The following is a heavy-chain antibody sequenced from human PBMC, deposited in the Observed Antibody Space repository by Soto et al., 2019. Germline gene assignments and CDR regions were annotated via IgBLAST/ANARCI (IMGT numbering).Heavy chain of an antibody. Sequence: GASLRLSCVASSGFTISSHWMHWVRQAPGKWLVWVSRISRDGTSTNYADSVKGRFTISRDNAKNTLYLQMNSLRAADTAIYYCARGPSGSGFYVGDYWGQGTQVTAPQ. J-gene: IGHJ4*02. V-gene: IGHV3-74*01. CDR3: ARGPSGSGFYVGDY. D-gene: IGHD6-19*01. CDR2: ISRDGTST. CDR1: SGFTISSHW.